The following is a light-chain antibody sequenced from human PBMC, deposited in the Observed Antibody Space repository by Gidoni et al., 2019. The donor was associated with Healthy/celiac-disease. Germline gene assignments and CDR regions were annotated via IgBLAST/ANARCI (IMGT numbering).Light chain of an antibody. J-gene: IGKJ4*01. CDR2: DAS. Sequence: EIVLTQSPATLSLSPGERATLSCRASQSVSSYLAWYQQKPGQAPRLLIYDASNRATGIPARFSGSGSGTDFTLTISSLETEDFAVYYCQQRSNGPTLTFGGGTKVEIK. V-gene: IGKV3-11*01. CDR3: QQRSNGPTLT. CDR1: QSVSSY.